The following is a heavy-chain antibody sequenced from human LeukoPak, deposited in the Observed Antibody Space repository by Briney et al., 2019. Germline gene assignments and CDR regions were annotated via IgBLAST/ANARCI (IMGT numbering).Heavy chain of an antibody. Sequence: GGSLRLSCAASGFTFSSYAMSWVRQAPGKGLEYVSAISSNGGSTYYANSVKGRFTISRDNSKNTLYLQMGSLRAEDMAVYYCASVQGGSYYDYWGQGTLVTVSS. CDR2: ISSNGGST. V-gene: IGHV3-64*01. J-gene: IGHJ4*02. CDR1: GFTFSSYA. CDR3: ASVQGGSYYDY. D-gene: IGHD1-26*01.